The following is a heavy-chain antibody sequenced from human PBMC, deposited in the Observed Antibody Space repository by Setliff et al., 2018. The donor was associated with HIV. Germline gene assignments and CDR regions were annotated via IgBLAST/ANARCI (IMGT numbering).Heavy chain of an antibody. J-gene: IGHJ4*02. D-gene: IGHD7-27*01. Sequence: VASVKVSCKASGGTFSSYAISWVRQAPGQGLEWMGGIIPIFGTANYAQKFQGRVTITTDESTSTAYMELSSLRAEDTAVYYCVRDWGFDYWGQGTLVTVSS. CDR3: VRDWGFDY. V-gene: IGHV1-69*05. CDR2: IIPIFGTA. CDR1: GGTFSSYA.